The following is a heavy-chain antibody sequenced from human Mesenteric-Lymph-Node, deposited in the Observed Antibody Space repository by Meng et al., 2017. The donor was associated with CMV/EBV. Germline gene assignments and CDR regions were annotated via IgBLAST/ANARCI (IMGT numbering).Heavy chain of an antibody. CDR1: GGSIISSTYY. D-gene: IGHD2-2*02. J-gene: IGHJ4*02. CDR2: ISYSGTT. V-gene: IGHV4-39*01. Sequence: SETLSLTCTVSGGSIISSTYYWGWIRQPPGKGLEWIGVISYSGTTYYNPSLKSRVTISVDTSRNQFSLKVSSVTAADTSVYYCLCYTDGWIRDFWGQGALVTVSS. CDR3: LCYTDGWIRDF.